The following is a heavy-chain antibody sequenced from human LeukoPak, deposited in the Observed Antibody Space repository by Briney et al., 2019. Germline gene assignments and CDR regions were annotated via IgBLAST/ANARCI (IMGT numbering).Heavy chain of an antibody. D-gene: IGHD5-12*01. V-gene: IGHV3-66*01. Sequence: PGGSLRLSCAASGFTVSSNYMSWVRQAPGKGLEWVSVIYSGGSTYYADSVKGRFTISRDNSKNTVFLRMNSLRAEDTAVYYCARDLFPGYSIGYHYGYWGQGTRVTVSS. J-gene: IGHJ4*02. CDR3: ARDLFPGYSIGYHYGY. CDR2: IYSGGST. CDR1: GFTVSSNY.